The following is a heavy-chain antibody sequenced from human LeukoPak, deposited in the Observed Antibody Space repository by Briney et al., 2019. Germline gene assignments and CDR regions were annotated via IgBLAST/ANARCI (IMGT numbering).Heavy chain of an antibody. V-gene: IGHV4-59*11. J-gene: IGHJ1*01. CDR2: IYYTGNT. CDR1: GGSINPHY. Sequence: PSETLSLTCTVSGGSINPHYWSWTRQPPGKGLEWIGGIYYTGNTNFNPALKSRVTISVVTSKNQFSLKLQSLTAADTAVYFCARGRTHSDWGQGTLVTVSS. D-gene: IGHD1-7*01. CDR3: ARGRTHSD.